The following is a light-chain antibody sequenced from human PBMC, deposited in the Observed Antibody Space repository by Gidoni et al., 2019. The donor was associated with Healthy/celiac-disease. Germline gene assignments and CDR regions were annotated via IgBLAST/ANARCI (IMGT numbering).Light chain of an antibody. CDR3: QQSYSTPWT. CDR2: WAS. J-gene: IGKJ1*01. CDR1: QSVLYSSNNKNY. Sequence: DIVMTQSPDSLAVSLGERATINCKSSQSVLYSSNNKNYLAWYQQKPGQPPKLLIYWASTRESGVSDRFSGSGSGTDFTLTISSLQAEDVAVYYCQQSYSTPWTFGQGTKVEIK. V-gene: IGKV4-1*01.